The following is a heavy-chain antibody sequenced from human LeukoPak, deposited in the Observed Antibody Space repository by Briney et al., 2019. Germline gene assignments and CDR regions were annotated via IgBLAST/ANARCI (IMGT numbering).Heavy chain of an antibody. Sequence: PSETLSLTCTVSGGSISSYYWSWIRQPPGKGLEWIGYIYYSGSTNYNPSLKSRVTISLDTPKNQFSLKLSSVTAADTAVYYCARVSCSSTSCSSLNWFDPWGQGTLVTVSS. CDR1: GGSISSYY. V-gene: IGHV4-59*01. D-gene: IGHD2-2*01. CDR3: ARVSCSSTSCSSLNWFDP. J-gene: IGHJ5*02. CDR2: IYYSGST.